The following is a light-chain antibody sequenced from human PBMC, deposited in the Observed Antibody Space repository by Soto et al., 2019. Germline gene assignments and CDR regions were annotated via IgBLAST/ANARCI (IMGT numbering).Light chain of an antibody. CDR1: QGISSY. V-gene: IGKV1-9*01. Sequence: IQLTRSPSSLSASVGDRVTITCRASQGISSYLAWYQQKPGKAPKLLIYASSTVQSGVPSRFSSSGSGTYITLTSSSLQPDDFATYYGQQRNSYPLTFGGGTKVDIK. CDR2: ASS. J-gene: IGKJ4*01. CDR3: QQRNSYPLT.